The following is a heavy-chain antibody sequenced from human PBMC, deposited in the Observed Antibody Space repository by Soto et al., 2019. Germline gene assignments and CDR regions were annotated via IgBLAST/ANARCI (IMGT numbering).Heavy chain of an antibody. CDR3: ARWDV. CDR1: GFIFSRYW. J-gene: IGHJ6*04. Sequence: SGGSLRLCCAASGFIFSRYWVTWVRQAPGKGLEWVANINQDGSEKYYADSVKGRFTISRDNGENSLYLQMNNLRVEDTAVYYCARWDVWGKGTTVTVSS. CDR2: INQDGSEK. V-gene: IGHV3-7*01.